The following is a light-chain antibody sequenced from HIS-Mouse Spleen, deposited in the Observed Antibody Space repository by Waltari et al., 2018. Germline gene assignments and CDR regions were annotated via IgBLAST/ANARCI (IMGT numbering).Light chain of an antibody. CDR2: KDS. CDR1: ALPTQY. V-gene: IGLV3-25*03. J-gene: IGLJ3*02. CDR3: QSADSSGTGWV. Sequence: SYELTQPPSVSVSPGQTARITCPGDALPTQYAYRYKQKPGQAPVLVIYKDSERPSGIPERFSGSSSGTTVTLTISGVQAEDEADYYCQSADSSGTGWVFGGGTKLTVL.